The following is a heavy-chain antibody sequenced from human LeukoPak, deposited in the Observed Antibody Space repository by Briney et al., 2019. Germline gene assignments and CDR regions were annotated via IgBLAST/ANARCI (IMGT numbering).Heavy chain of an antibody. V-gene: IGHV3-30*02. CDR1: GFTFSSYG. J-gene: IGHJ4*02. D-gene: IGHD3-10*01. CDR3: AKDGLSYYGSGSFEGVDY. Sequence: GGSLRLSCAASGFTFSSYGMHWVRQAPGKGLEWVAFIRYDGSNKYYADSVKGRFTISRDNSKNTLYLQMNSLRAEDTAVYYCAKDGLSYYGSGSFEGVDYWGQGTLVTVSS. CDR2: IRYDGSNK.